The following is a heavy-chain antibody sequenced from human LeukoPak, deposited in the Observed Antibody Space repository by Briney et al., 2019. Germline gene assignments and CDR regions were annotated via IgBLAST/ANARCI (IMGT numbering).Heavy chain of an antibody. J-gene: IGHJ6*02. V-gene: IGHV5-51*01. CDR2: IYPGDSDT. D-gene: IGHD4-23*01. CDR1: GYSFTSYW. CDR3: ARRSYGGNSGYYYYGMDV. Sequence: GESLKISCKGSGYSFTSYWIGWVRQMPGKGLEWMGIIYPGDSDTRYSPSFQGQVTISADKSISTAYLQWSSLKASDTAMYYCARRSYGGNSGYYYYGMDVWGQGTTVTVSS.